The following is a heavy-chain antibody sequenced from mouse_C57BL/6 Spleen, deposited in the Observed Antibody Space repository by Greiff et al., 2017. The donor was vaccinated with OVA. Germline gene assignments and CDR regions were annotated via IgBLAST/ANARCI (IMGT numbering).Heavy chain of an antibody. V-gene: IGHV3-6*01. CDR1: GYSITSGYY. CDR2: ISYDGSN. Sequence: EVKLVESGPGLVKPSQSLSLTCSVTGYSITSGYYWNWIRQFPGNKLEWMGYISYDGSNNYNPSLKNRISITRDTSKNQFFLKLNSVTTEDTATYYCARDDYGNYGAFAYWGQGTLVTVSA. D-gene: IGHD2-1*01. CDR3: ARDDYGNYGAFAY. J-gene: IGHJ3*01.